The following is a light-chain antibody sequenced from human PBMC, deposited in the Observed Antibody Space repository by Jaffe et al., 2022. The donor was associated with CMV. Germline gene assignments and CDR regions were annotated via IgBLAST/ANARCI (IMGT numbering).Light chain of an antibody. CDR3: QQYGTSPYT. Sequence: EIVLTQSPGTLSLSPGERATLSCRASQSVRSSYLAWYQQKPGQAPRLLIYGASSRATGIPDTFSGSGSGTDFTLTISRLEPGDFAVYYCQQYGTSPYTFGQGTKLEI. CDR1: QSVRSSY. CDR2: GAS. J-gene: IGKJ2*01. V-gene: IGKV3-20*01.